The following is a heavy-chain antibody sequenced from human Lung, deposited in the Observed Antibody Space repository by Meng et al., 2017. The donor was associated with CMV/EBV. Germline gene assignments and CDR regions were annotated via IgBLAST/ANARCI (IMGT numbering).Heavy chain of an antibody. V-gene: IGHV1-2*02. CDR2: INLNSGGT. D-gene: IGHD3-3*01. Sequence: QVQLVQSGAEVKKPGASLKLSCKASGYTFTDYYKHWVRQAPGQGLEWMGWINLNSGGTHDSQNFQGRVTMTTNTSISTAYMELSRLTSDDTAVYYCAGDKGWSGYDLWDQGPLVTVSS. J-gene: IGHJ4*02. CDR1: GYTFTDYY. CDR3: AGDKGWSGYDL.